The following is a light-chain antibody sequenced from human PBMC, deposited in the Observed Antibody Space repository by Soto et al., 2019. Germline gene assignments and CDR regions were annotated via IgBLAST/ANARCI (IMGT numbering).Light chain of an antibody. CDR2: AAS. CDR1: QSISSW. J-gene: IGKJ3*01. Sequence: DVQMTQSPSTLSASVGDRVTITCRASQSISSWLAWYQQKPGKAPKLLIYAASSLQSGVPSRFSGSGSGTDFTLTISSLQPEDFATYYCQQSYSTPPITFGPATKGIS. CDR3: QQSYSTPPIT. V-gene: IGKV1-39*01.